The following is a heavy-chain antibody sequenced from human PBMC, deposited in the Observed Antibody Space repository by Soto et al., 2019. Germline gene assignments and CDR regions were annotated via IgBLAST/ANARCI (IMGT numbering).Heavy chain of an antibody. V-gene: IGHV1-3*01. CDR3: ARDSGGMDV. J-gene: IGHJ6*02. CDR2: INAGNGNT. Sequence: ASVKVSCKAAGYTFTSYAMHWVRQAPGQRLEWMGWINAGNGNTKYSQKFQGRVTITRDTSANTSYMELSSLRSEDTTVYYCARDSGGMDVWGQGTTVTVSS. CDR1: GYTFTSYA.